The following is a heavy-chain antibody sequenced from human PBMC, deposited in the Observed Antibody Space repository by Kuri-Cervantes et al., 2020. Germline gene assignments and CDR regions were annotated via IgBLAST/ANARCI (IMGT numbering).Heavy chain of an antibody. V-gene: IGHV3-7*01. CDR2: IKQDGSEK. Sequence: GGSLRLSCAASGFTFSDYYMSWIRQAPGKGLEWVASIKQDGSEKYYVDSVKGRFTISRDNAKNSLYLQMNSLRAEDTAVYYCARDRAYWVVNGMDVWGQGTTVTVSS. J-gene: IGHJ6*02. CDR1: GFTFSDYY. D-gene: IGHD2-8*02. CDR3: ARDRAYWVVNGMDV.